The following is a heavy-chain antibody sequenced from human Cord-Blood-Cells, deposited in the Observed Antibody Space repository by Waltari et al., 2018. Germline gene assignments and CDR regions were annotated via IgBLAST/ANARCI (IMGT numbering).Heavy chain of an antibody. V-gene: IGHV4-38-2*02. J-gene: IGHJ3*02. CDR3: ARGGNYDFWSSYHDAFDI. Sequence: QVQLQEPGPGLVKPPETLSLTCTASAYSISSGYYWGWIRQHQGRGLEWIGSIYHSGSTYYNPSLKSRVTISVDTSKHQFSLQLSSVTAADTAVYYCARGGNYDFWSSYHDAFDIWGQGTMVTVSS. CDR1: AYSISSGYY. CDR2: IYHSGST. D-gene: IGHD3-3*01.